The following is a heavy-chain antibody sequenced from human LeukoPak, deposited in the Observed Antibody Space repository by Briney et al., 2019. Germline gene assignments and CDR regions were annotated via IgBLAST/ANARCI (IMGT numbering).Heavy chain of an antibody. J-gene: IGHJ4*02. CDR1: GGSISSGGYS. Sequence: PSQTLSLTCAVSGGSISSGGYSWSWIRQPPGKGLEWIGYISHSGSTYYNPSIKSRVSITIDRSKNQFSLKLSSVTAADTAVYYCTRALYCSAGSCYSNFWGQGSLATVSS. CDR2: ISHSGST. D-gene: IGHD2-15*01. CDR3: TRALYCSAGSCYSNF. V-gene: IGHV4-30-2*01.